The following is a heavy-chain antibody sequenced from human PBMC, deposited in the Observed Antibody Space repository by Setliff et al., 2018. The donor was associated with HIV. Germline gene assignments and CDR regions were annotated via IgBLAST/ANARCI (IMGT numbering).Heavy chain of an antibody. V-gene: IGHV4-4*08. CDR2: IYTSGSS. CDR1: GGSFSVYY. D-gene: IGHD4-17*01. J-gene: IGHJ4*02. Sequence: PSETLSLTCAVYGGSFSVYYWSWIRQAPGKGLEWIGHIYTSGSSTYNPSLKSRVTISRDTSKNQFSLKLSSVTAADTAVYYCARAPTVVTLLDYWGQGTLVTVSS. CDR3: ARAPTVVTLLDY.